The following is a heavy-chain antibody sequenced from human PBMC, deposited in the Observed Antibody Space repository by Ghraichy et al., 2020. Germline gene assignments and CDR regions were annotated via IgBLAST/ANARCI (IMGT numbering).Heavy chain of an antibody. CDR2: ISYDGSNK. V-gene: IGHV3-30-3*01. CDR3: AGDLQGWSGYYVYYYYYGMDV. CDR1: GFTFSSYA. J-gene: IGHJ6*02. Sequence: GGSLRLSCAASGFTFSSYAMHWVRQAPGKGLEWVAVISYDGSNKYYADSVKGRFTISRDNSKNTLYLQMNSLKAEDTAVDYCAGDLQGWSGYYVYYYYYGMDVWGQGTTVTVSS. D-gene: IGHD3-3*01.